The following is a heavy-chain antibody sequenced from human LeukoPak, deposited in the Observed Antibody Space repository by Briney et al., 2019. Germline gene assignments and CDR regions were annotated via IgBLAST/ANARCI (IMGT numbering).Heavy chain of an antibody. CDR3: AKSMVRGVNYFDY. CDR1: GFTFSSYN. CDR2: ITSSNNYI. V-gene: IGHV3-21*04. D-gene: IGHD3-10*01. Sequence: PGGSLRLSCAASGFTFSSYNMNWVRQAPGKGLEWVSSITSSNNYIYYGDSVKGRFTISRDNSRNTLYLQMNSLRAEDTAVYYCAKSMVRGVNYFDYWGQGTLVTVSS. J-gene: IGHJ4*02.